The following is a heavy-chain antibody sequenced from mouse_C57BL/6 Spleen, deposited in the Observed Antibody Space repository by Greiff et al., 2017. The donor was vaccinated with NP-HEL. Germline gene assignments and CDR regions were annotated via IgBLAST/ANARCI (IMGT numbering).Heavy chain of an antibody. D-gene: IGHD2-4*01. CDR2: INPNYGTT. CDR1: GYSFTDYN. V-gene: IGHV1-39*01. CDR3: ARRQGTDDYGPDAMDY. Sequence: EVQLQQSGPELVKPGASVKISCKASGYSFTDYNMNWVKRSNGKSLEWIGVINPNYGTTSYNQKFKGKATLTVDQSSSTAYMQLNSLTSEDSAVYYCARRQGTDDYGPDAMDYWGQGTSVTVSS. J-gene: IGHJ4*01.